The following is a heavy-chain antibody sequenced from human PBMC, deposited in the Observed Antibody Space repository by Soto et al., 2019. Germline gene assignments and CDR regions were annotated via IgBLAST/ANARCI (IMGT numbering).Heavy chain of an antibody. D-gene: IGHD3-10*01. CDR1: GYTFTSYG. CDR2: ISAYNGNT. V-gene: IGHV1-18*04. CDR3: ARTHVRRGIIDY. Sequence: ASVKVSCKASGYTFTSYGISWVRQAPGQGLEWMGWISAYNGNTNYSQKLQGRVTMTTDTSTSTAYMELRSLRSDDTAMYYCARTHVRRGIIDYWGQGALVTVSS. J-gene: IGHJ4*02.